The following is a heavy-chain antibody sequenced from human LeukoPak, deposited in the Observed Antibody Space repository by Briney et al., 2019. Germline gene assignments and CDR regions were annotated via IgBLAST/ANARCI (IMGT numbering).Heavy chain of an antibody. CDR2: INPNTGDT. V-gene: IGHV1-2*02. D-gene: IGHD6-19*01. J-gene: IGHJ4*01. CDR3: GRDRVGSGWRSPWYFESCGGGRLMTVSSASTKSPSFHF. CDR1: GYTLTDYY. Sequence: ASVKVSCKPSGYTLTDYYLHWVRQAPGQGLAWMGWINPNTGDTLCAEKFQGRVTMTRDTAIDTAYMEMRSLRSDDTAVYYGGRDRVGSGWRSPWYFESCGGGRLMTVSSASTKSPSFHF.